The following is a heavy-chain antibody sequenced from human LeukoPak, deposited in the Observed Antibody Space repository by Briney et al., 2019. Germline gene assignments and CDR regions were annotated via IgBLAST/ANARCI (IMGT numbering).Heavy chain of an antibody. J-gene: IGHJ3*02. V-gene: IGHV3-66*01. Sequence: GGSLRLSCAASGFTVSSNYMSWVRQAPGKGLEWVSVIYSGGSTYYADSVKGRFTISRDNAKNSLYLQMNSLRAEDTAVYYCARDRSQGSDSSGYYPDALNIWGQGTMVTVSS. D-gene: IGHD3-22*01. CDR2: IYSGGST. CDR3: ARDRSQGSDSSGYYPDALNI. CDR1: GFTVSSNY.